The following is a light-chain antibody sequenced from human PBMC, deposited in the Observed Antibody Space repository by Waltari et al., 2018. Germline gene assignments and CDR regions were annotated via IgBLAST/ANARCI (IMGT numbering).Light chain of an antibody. V-gene: IGKV1-NL1*01. J-gene: IGKJ1*01. CDR2: AAS. Sequence: DIKTTQSPSSLPASIGDRVTITCRASQGISNSLAWYQHKPWRAPKLLFYAASRLESGVPSRFSGSRSGTDYTLTSSSLQPEDLATYYCQQYYSTPRTFGQGTKVEIK. CDR3: QQYYSTPRT. CDR1: QGISNS.